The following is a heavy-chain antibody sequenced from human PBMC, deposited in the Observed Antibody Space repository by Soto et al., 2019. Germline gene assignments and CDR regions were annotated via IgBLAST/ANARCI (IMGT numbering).Heavy chain of an antibody. J-gene: IGHJ6*02. CDR1: GGPISSYY. V-gene: IGHV4-59*08. Sequence: SETLSLTCTVSGGPISSYYWTWIRQPPGKRLEWIGYIHYSGSTNYSPSLKSRVTISVDTSKKQFSLKLSSVTAADTAVYYCARRIVILAADYGMDVWGQGTTVT. D-gene: IGHD2-15*01. CDR3: ARRIVILAADYGMDV. CDR2: IHYSGST.